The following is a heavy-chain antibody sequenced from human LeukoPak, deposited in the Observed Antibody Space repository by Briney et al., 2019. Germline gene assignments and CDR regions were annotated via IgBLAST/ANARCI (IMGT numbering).Heavy chain of an antibody. CDR2: ISSSTTNM. CDR3: AREYSSSSGRSFDY. J-gene: IGHJ4*02. Sequence: GGSLRLSCVASGFTFSRNSMNWVRQAPGKGLEWVSYISSSTTNMYYADSVKGRFTISRDNAKDSLYLQMNSLRAEDTAVYYCAREYSSSSGRSFDYWGQGTLVTVSS. V-gene: IGHV3-48*01. D-gene: IGHD6-6*01. CDR1: GFTFSRNS.